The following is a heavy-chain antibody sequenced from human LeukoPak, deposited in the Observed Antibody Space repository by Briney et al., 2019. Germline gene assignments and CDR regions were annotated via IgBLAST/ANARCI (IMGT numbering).Heavy chain of an antibody. V-gene: IGHV1-69*05. J-gene: IGHJ4*02. CDR3: GRGRSSTSCFDY. Sequence: SVKVSCKASGGTFSSYAISWVRQAPGQGLEWMGGIIPIFGTANYAQKFQGRVTITTDESTSTAYMELSSLGSEVTAVYYCGRGRSSTSCFDYWGQGTLVTVSS. D-gene: IGHD2-2*01. CDR2: IIPIFGTA. CDR1: GGTFSSYA.